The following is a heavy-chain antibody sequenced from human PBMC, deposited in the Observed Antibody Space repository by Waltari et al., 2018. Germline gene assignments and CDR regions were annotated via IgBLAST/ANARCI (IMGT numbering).Heavy chain of an antibody. D-gene: IGHD6-19*01. J-gene: IGHJ4*02. CDR1: GFTFSSYS. CDR2: ISSSSSYI. V-gene: IGHV3-21*01. CDR3: ARGAIAVAATRYFDY. Sequence: EVQLVESGGGLVKPGGSLRLSCAASGFTFSSYSMNWVRQAPGQGLEWVSSISSSSSYIYDADSLKGRFTISRDNAKNSLYLQMNSLRSEDTAVYYCARGAIAVAATRYFDYWGQGTLVTVSS.